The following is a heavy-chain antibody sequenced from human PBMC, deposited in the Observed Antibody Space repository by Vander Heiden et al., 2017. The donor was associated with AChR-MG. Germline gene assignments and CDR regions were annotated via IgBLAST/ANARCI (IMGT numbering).Heavy chain of an antibody. CDR2: ISGSGGST. CDR1: GFTFSSYA. V-gene: IGHV3-23*01. D-gene: IGHD1-20*01. CDR3: AKEITALDYYYYYMDV. J-gene: IGHJ6*03. Sequence: EVQLLESGGGLVQPGGSLSLSCAASGFTFSSYAMSWVRQAPGKGLEWVSAISGSGGSTYYADSVKGRFTISRDNSKNTLYLQMNSLRAEDTAIYYCAKEITALDYYYYYMDVWGKGTTVTVSS.